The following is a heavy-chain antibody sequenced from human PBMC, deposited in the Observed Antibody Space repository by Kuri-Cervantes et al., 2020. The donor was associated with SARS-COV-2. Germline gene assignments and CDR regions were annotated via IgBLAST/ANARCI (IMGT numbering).Heavy chain of an antibody. Sequence: GGSLRLSCAASGFTFSSYAMHWVRQAPGKGLEWVAFISYDGSNKYYADSVKGRFTISRDNSKNTLYLQMNSLRAEDTAVYYCARGRAARYFDYWGQGTLVTVSS. D-gene: IGHD6-6*01. CDR3: ARGRAARYFDY. J-gene: IGHJ4*02. CDR2: ISYDGSNK. CDR1: GFTFSSYA. V-gene: IGHV3-30-3*01.